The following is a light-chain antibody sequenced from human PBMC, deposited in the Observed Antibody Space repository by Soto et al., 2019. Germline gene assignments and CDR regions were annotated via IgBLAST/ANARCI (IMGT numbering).Light chain of an antibody. J-gene: IGKJ5*01. V-gene: IGKV1-12*01. CDR2: AAS. CDR1: QGINNW. CDR3: QQYYSYPIT. Sequence: DIQMTQSPSSVSASVGDRVTITCRASQGINNWLAWYQQKPGKAPKLLIYAASTLQSGVPSRFSGSGSGTDFTLTISCLQSEDFATYYCQQYYSYPITFGQGTRLEIK.